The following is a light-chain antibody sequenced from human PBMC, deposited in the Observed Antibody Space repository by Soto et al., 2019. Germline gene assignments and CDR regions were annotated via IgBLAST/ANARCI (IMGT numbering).Light chain of an antibody. CDR2: YDN. V-gene: IGLV1-44*01. CDR3: AAWDDRLNGRV. CDR1: NSNIGSNT. J-gene: IGLJ1*01. Sequence: QSVLTQPPSASGTPGQRVTISCSGSNSNIGSNTVNWYQQLPGTAPKLLIYYDNLRPSGVPDRISGSKSGTSDSLAISGLQSDDEADYYCAAWDDRLNGRVFGTGTKLTVL.